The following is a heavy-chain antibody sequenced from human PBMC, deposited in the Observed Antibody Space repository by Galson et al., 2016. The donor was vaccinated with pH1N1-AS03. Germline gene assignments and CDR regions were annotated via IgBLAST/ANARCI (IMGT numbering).Heavy chain of an antibody. CDR3: TTRSHYNYGMAV. J-gene: IGHJ6*02. V-gene: IGHV3-15*01. CDR2: LKSKTGGGTA. CDR1: GFTFSDAW. Sequence: LRLSCAASGFTFSDAWMSWVRQAPGKGLEWVGRLKSKTGGGTADYAAPVKGRFTISRDDSKNTLYLQMNSLKTEDTAVYYCTTRSHYNYGMAVWGQGTTVTVSS.